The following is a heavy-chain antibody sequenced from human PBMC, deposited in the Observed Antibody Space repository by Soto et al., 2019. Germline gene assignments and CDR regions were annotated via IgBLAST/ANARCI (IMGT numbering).Heavy chain of an antibody. V-gene: IGHV4-34*01. CDR1: GGSFSGYY. Sequence: SETLSLTCAVYGGSFSGYYWSWIRQPPGKGLEWIGEINHSGSTNYNPSLKSRVTISVDTSKNQLSLKLSSVTAADTAVYYCARGGLVVVTRLVYWFDPRGQGTLVTVSS. CDR2: INHSGST. J-gene: IGHJ5*02. D-gene: IGHD2-2*01. CDR3: ARGGLVVVTRLVYWFDP.